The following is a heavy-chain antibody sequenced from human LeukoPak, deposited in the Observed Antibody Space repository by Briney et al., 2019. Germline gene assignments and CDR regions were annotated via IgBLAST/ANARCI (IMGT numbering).Heavy chain of an antibody. CDR2: IYYSGST. V-gene: IGHV4-39*01. CDR1: GGSISSSDYY. J-gene: IGHJ4*02. D-gene: IGHD3-16*01. CDR3: ARRGYVWGSPDY. Sequence: KPSETLSLTCTVSGGSISSSDYYWGWIRQPPGKGLEWIGTIYYSGSTYYNPSLKSRVTISVDTSKSQFSLKLRSVTAADTAMYYCARRGYVWGSPDYWGQGTQVTVSS.